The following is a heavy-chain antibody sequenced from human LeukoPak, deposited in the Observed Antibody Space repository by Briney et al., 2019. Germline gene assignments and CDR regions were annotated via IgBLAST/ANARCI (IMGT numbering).Heavy chain of an antibody. J-gene: IGHJ6*03. Sequence: SSVKVSCKASGGTFSSYAISWVRQAPGQGLEWMGGIIPIFGTANYAQKFQGRVTITADESTSTAYMELSSLRSEDTAVYHCARDYSKGRYYYYYMDVWGKGTTVTVSS. D-gene: IGHD4-11*01. CDR2: IIPIFGTA. CDR3: ARDYSKGRYYYYYMDV. V-gene: IGHV1-69*01. CDR1: GGTFSSYA.